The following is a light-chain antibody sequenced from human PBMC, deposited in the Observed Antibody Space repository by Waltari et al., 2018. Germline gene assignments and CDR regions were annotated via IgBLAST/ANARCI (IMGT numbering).Light chain of an antibody. J-gene: IGLJ1*01. CDR2: SKN. CDR3: AAWDDSLSVYYV. CDR1: SSNIGSNY. V-gene: IGLV1-47*02. Sequence: QSVLTQPPSASGTPGQRVTISCSGSSSNIGSNYVYWYQQLPGTAPKLLIYSKNQRPAGVPDRVSGSKSGTSSALAISGLRSEDDADYYCAAWDDSLSVYYVFGTGTKVTVL.